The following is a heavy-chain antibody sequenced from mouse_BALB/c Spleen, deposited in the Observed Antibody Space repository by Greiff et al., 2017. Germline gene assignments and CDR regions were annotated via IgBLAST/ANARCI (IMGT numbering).Heavy chain of an antibody. Sequence: EVMLVESGGGLVQPGGSRKLSCAASGFTFSSFGMHWVRQAPEKGLEWVAYISSGSSTIYYADTVKGRFTISRDNPKNTLFLQMTSLRSEDTAMYYCARGGDGYSAWFAYWGQGTLVTVSA. CDR2: ISSGSSTI. CDR1: GFTFSSFG. D-gene: IGHD2-3*01. J-gene: IGHJ3*01. CDR3: ARGGDGYSAWFAY. V-gene: IGHV5-17*02.